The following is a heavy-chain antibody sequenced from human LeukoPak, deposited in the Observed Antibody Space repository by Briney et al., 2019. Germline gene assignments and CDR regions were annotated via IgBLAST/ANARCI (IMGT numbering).Heavy chain of an antibody. CDR2: ISSSSVTM. Sequence: GGSLRLSCAASGFTFSSYAMSWVRQAPGKGLEWVSYISSSSVTMYYADSVRGRFTFSRDNAKNSLFPQMNSLRAEDTAVYYCARVNGSGRDPTDYWGQGTLVTGSS. J-gene: IGHJ4*02. V-gene: IGHV3-48*01. CDR3: ARVNGSGRDPTDY. D-gene: IGHD3-10*01. CDR1: GFTFSSYA.